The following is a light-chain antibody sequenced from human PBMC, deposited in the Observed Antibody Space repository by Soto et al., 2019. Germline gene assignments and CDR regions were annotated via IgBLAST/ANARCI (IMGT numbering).Light chain of an antibody. Sequence: DIQMTQSPSSLSASVGDRVTITCRASQSISSYLNWYQQKPGKAPKLLIYAASSLQSGVPSRFSGSGSGTDFTLTIISLPPEDFATYYCQQSYSTPTFCGGTKVEIK. CDR1: QSISSY. V-gene: IGKV1-39*01. J-gene: IGKJ4*01. CDR2: AAS. CDR3: QQSYSTPT.